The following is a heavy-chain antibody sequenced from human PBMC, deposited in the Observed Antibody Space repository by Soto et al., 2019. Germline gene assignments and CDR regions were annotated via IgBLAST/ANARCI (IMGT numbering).Heavy chain of an antibody. J-gene: IGHJ6*02. CDR2: IDPSDSYT. CDR3: ARLPGSAVAGVGDYYYGMDV. D-gene: IGHD6-19*01. Sequence: PGESLKISCKGSGYSFTSYWISWVRQMPGKGLEWMGRIDPSDSYTNYSPSFQGHVTISADKSISTAYLQWSSLKASDTAMYYCARLPGSAVAGVGDYYYGMDVWGQGTTVTVSS. CDR1: GYSFTSYW. V-gene: IGHV5-10-1*01.